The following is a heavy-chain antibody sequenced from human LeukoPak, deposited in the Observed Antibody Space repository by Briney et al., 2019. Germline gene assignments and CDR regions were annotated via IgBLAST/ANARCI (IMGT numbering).Heavy chain of an antibody. CDR3: ASPGGSSSSFSYYYGMDV. J-gene: IGHJ6*02. D-gene: IGHD6-6*01. CDR2: MNPNSGNT. CDR1: GYTFTSYD. V-gene: IGHV1-8*01. Sequence: ASVKVSCKASGYTFTSYDINRVRQATGQGLEWMGWMNPNSGNTGYAQKFQGRVTMTRNTSISTAYMELSSLRSEDTAVYYCASPGGSSSSFSYYYGMDVWGQGTTVTVSS.